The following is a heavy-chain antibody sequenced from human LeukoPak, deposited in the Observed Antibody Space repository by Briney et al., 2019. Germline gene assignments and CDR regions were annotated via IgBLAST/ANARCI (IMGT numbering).Heavy chain of an antibody. Sequence: GGSLRLSCAASGFTFDGYAMHWVRQAPGKGLEWVSGISWNSGSIGYADSVKGRFTISRDNAKNSLYLQMNSLRAEDTALYYCAKAQQIQLWAYDYWGQGTLVTVSS. D-gene: IGHD5-18*01. V-gene: IGHV3-9*01. CDR3: AKAQQIQLWAYDY. J-gene: IGHJ4*02. CDR1: GFTFDGYA. CDR2: ISWNSGSI.